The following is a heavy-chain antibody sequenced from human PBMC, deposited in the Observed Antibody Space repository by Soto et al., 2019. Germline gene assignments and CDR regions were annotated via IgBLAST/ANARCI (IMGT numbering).Heavy chain of an antibody. CDR2: ISSRSSYR. CDR3: ACFITMTVVVTSFDT. Sequence: EVQLVESGGGLVKPGGSLRLSCVASGFTFSSYTVNWVRQAPGKGLEWVSSISSRSSYRYYADSVKGRFTVSRDDAKNSMYLQMNSLRAEVTAVYSCACFITMTVVVTSFDTWGQGTLVTVSS. D-gene: IGHD3-22*01. CDR1: GFTFSSYT. J-gene: IGHJ4*02. V-gene: IGHV3-21*02.